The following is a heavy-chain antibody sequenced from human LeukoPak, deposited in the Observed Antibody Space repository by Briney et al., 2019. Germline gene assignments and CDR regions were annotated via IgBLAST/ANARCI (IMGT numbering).Heavy chain of an antibody. J-gene: IGHJ4*02. CDR2: ISGSGGST. CDR3: AKEGIRYFDWLFDY. V-gene: IGHV3-23*01. D-gene: IGHD3-9*01. Sequence: GGSLRLSCAASGFTFSSYAMSWVRQAPGKVLEWVSAISGSGGSTYYADSVKGRFTISRDNSKNTLYLQMNSLRAEDTAVYFQAKEGIRYFDWLFDYWGQGTLVTVSS. CDR1: GFTFSSYA.